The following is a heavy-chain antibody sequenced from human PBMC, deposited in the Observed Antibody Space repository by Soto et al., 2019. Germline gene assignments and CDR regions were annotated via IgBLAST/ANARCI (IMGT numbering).Heavy chain of an antibody. D-gene: IGHD3-22*01. Sequence: QVQLVQSGAEVKKPGSSVKVSCKASGGTFSSYAISWVRQAPGQGIEWMGGIIPIFGTANYAQKFQGRVTITADKSTSTAYMELSSLRSEDTAVYYCAKSRDYYDSGVGWFDPWGQGTLVTVSS. CDR2: IIPIFGTA. CDR3: AKSRDYYDSGVGWFDP. CDR1: GGTFSSYA. V-gene: IGHV1-69*06. J-gene: IGHJ5*02.